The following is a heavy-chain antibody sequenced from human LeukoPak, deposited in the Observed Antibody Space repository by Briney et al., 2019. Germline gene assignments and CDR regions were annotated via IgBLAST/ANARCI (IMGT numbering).Heavy chain of an antibody. Sequence: GGSLRLSCAASGITVSTNYMSWVRRAPGKGLEWVSIIYSGGATFYADSVKGRFTISRDNAKNTLYLQMNSLRAEDTAVYYCARDLGNIDYWGQGTLVTVSS. CDR1: GITVSTNY. CDR3: ARDLGNIDY. V-gene: IGHV3-66*01. D-gene: IGHD2/OR15-2a*01. CDR2: IYSGGAT. J-gene: IGHJ4*02.